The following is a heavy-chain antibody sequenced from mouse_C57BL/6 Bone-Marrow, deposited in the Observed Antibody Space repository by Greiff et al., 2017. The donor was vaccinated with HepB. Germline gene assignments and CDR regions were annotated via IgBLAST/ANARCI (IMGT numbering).Heavy chain of an antibody. CDR2: IDPSDSYT. Sequence: QLQLPGAELVKPGASVKLSCKASGYTFTSYWMQWVKQRPGQGLEWIGEIDPSDSYTNYNQKFKGKATLTVDTSSSTAYMQLSSLTSEDSAVYYCAIDYYGSSYWFAYWGQGTLVTVSA. V-gene: IGHV1-50*01. CDR3: AIDYYGSSYWFAY. J-gene: IGHJ3*01. CDR1: GYTFTSYW. D-gene: IGHD1-1*01.